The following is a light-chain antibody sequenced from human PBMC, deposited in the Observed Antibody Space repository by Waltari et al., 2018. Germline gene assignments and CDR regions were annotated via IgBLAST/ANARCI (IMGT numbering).Light chain of an antibody. V-gene: IGKV1D-12*01. CDR1: QGFSSG. CDR3: QQANSFPVT. CDR2: VAA. Sequence: DIQMTQSPSSVSASVGDRVTITCRAVQGFSSGLAWYQQKPGKAPKLRLYVAASLQSGVPSRFSGSGSGTDFTLTISSLQPEDFATYYCQQANSFPVTFGQGTRLEIK. J-gene: IGKJ5*01.